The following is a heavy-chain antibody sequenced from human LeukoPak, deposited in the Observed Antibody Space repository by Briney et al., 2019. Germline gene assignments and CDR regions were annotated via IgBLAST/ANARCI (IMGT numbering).Heavy chain of an antibody. J-gene: IGHJ4*02. CDR1: GFSFSSYG. CDR2: IRYDGSNK. V-gene: IGHV3-30*02. Sequence: PGGSLRLSCAASGFSFSSYGMDWVRQAPGKGLEWVAFIRYDGSNKYYADSVKGRFTISRDNSKNTLYLQMNSLRAEDTAVYYCAKEDPRGLGCFDYWGQGTLVTVSS. D-gene: IGHD6-19*01. CDR3: AKEDPRGLGCFDY.